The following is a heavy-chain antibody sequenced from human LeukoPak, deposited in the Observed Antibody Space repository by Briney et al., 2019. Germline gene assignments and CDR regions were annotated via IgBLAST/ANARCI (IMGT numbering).Heavy chain of an antibody. CDR2: IKQDGSEK. V-gene: IGHV3-7*03. D-gene: IGHD3-10*01. J-gene: IGHJ4*02. Sequence: PGGSLRLSCAASGFTFSNYWMGWVRQAPGKGLEWVANIKQDGSEKYYVDSVKGRFTISRDNAKNSLYLQMNSLRAEDTAVYYCARDRITMVRGVITKYYFDYWGQGTLVTVSS. CDR3: ARDRITMVRGVITKYYFDY. CDR1: GFTFSNYW.